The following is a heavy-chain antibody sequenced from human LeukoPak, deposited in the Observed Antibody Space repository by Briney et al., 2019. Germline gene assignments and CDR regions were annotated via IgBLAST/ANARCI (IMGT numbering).Heavy chain of an antibody. CDR3: ARDPTGLPGRQPRPFDY. CDR2: ISSSSSYI. CDR1: AFTFSSYS. V-gene: IGHV3-21*01. D-gene: IGHD4-11*01. Sequence: GGSLRLSCAASAFTFSSYSMNWVRQAPGKGLEWVSSISSSSSYIYYADSVKGRFTISRDNAKNSLYLQMNSLRAEDTAVYYCARDPTGLPGRQPRPFDYRGQGTLVTVSS. J-gene: IGHJ4*02.